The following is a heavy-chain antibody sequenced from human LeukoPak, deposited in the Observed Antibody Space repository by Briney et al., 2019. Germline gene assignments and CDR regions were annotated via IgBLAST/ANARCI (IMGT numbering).Heavy chain of an antibody. J-gene: IGHJ4*02. CDR1: VGSISSYY. D-gene: IGHD2-2*01. V-gene: IGHV4-59*01. CDR3: ARGEYQLVSPLFDY. Sequence: SETLSLTRMVSVGSISSYYWSWLRQPPGKGLEGVGYIYYSGSTNYNPSLKSRVTISVDTSKNQFSLKLSSVTAADTAVYYCARGEYQLVSPLFDYWGQGTLVTVSS. CDR2: IYYSGST.